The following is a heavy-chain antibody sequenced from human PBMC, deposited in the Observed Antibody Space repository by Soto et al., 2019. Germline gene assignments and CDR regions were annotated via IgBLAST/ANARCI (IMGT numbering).Heavy chain of an antibody. V-gene: IGHV3-48*03. J-gene: IGHJ4*02. CDR2: ISSSGSTI. D-gene: IGHD6-19*01. Sequence: PGGSLRLSCAASGFTFSNYEMNWVRQAPGKGLEWISYISSSGSTIYYADSVKGRFTISRDNAKNSLYLQMNSLRAEDTAVYYCARDKSVGGTGELDYWGQGVLVTVSS. CDR3: ARDKSVGGTGELDY. CDR1: GFTFSNYE.